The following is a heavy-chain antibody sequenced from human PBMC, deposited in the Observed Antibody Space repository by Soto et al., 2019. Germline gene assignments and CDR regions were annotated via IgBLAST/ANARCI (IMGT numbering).Heavy chain of an antibody. CDR3: AREDITPEGMVRGVIISVDGMDV. CDR1: GYTFTSYA. D-gene: IGHD3-10*01. V-gene: IGHV1-3*01. CDR2: INAGNCNT. J-gene: IGHJ6*02. Sequence: GASLKGSCKASGYTFTSYAMHWVRQAPGQRLEWMGWINAGNCNTKYSQKFQGRVTNTRDTSASTAYMELSSLRSEDTAVYYCAREDITPEGMVRGVIISVDGMDVWGQGTTVTVSS.